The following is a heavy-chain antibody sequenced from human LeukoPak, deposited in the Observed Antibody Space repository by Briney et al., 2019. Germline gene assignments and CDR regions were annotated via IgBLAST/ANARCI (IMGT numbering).Heavy chain of an antibody. CDR1: GYSFTNYW. D-gene: IGHD3-3*01. Sequence: GESLKISCEGSGYSFTNYWIGWVRPMPGKGLEWMGIIYPGDSDTRYSPSFQGQVTISADKSISTAYLQWSSLKTSDTAMYHCARHHYDFWSDIDYWGQGTLVTVSS. CDR3: ARHHYDFWSDIDY. V-gene: IGHV5-51*01. CDR2: IYPGDSDT. J-gene: IGHJ4*02.